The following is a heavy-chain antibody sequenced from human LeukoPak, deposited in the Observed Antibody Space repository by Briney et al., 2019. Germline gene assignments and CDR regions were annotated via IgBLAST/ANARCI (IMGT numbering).Heavy chain of an antibody. V-gene: IGHV4-61*02. J-gene: IGHJ4*02. CDR1: GGSISSGSYY. CDR2: IYTSGST. Sequence: PSQTLSLTCTVSGGSISSGSYYWSWIRQLAGKGLEWIGRIYTSGSTNYNPSLKSRVTISVDTSKNQFSLNLSSVTTADTAVYYCARGSRNLGDWGQGTLVTVSS. D-gene: IGHD3-10*01. CDR3: ARGSRNLGD.